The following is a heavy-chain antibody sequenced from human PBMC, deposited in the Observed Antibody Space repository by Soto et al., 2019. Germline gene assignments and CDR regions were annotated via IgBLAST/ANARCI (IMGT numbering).Heavy chain of an antibody. CDR2: GHYSGSA. Sequence: SETMSLTCSVSGVSISSSLYYWGWIRQPPGKGLEWIGSGHYSGSAYSNPSLKSRVTISVDTSNNQFSLGLKSVTAAATAVYYCARHGRVSIGVDWFDTWGPGTLVTVSS. V-gene: IGHV4-39*01. J-gene: IGHJ5*02. CDR1: GVSISSSLYY. D-gene: IGHD2-21*01. CDR3: ARHGRVSIGVDWFDT.